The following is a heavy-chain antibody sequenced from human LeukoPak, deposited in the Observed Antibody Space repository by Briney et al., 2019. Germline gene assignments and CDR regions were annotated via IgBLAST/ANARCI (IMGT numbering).Heavy chain of an antibody. CDR2: ISGSGGST. D-gene: IGHD1-26*01. V-gene: IGHV3-23*01. CDR3: AKALRWSGSFYDLDY. CDR1: EFTFSSYA. Sequence: GGSLRLSCAASEFTFSSYAMSWVRQAPGKGLEWVSAISGSGGSTYYADSVKGRFTISRDNSKNTVHLQMNSLRAEDTAVYYCAKALRWSGSFYDLDYWGQGTLVTVSS. J-gene: IGHJ4*02.